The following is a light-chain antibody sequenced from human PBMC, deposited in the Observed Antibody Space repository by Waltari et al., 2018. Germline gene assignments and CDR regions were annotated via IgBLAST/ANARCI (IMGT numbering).Light chain of an antibody. J-gene: IGKJ1*01. Sequence: EVVLTHSPATLYVSPGERPTLSCRASQSVSINLDWYQQKPGQAPRLLIYGASTRATGVPARFSGSGSGTEFTLTISSLQSEDSAVYYCQQFNDWPRTFGHGTKVEIK. CDR2: GAS. CDR3: QQFNDWPRT. CDR1: QSVSIN. V-gene: IGKV3-15*01.